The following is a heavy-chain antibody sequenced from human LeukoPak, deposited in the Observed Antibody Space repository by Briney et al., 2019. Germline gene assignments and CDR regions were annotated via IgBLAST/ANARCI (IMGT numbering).Heavy chain of an antibody. CDR1: GGSISSSTYY. J-gene: IGHJ6*02. Sequence: SETLSLTCAVSGGSISSSTYYWGWIRQPPGKGLEWIGCIYETGSTYYKPSLKSRVTISVDTSKNQFSLELTSVTAADTAVYYCARHSGSGYYSYFYTMDVWGQGATVAVSS. CDR3: ARHSGSGYYSYFYTMDV. D-gene: IGHD2-15*01. CDR2: IYETGST. V-gene: IGHV4-39*01.